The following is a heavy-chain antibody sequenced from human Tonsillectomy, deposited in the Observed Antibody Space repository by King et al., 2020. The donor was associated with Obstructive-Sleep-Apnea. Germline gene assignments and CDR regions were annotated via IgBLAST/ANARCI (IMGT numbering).Heavy chain of an antibody. J-gene: IGHJ4*02. D-gene: IGHD5-18*01. CDR1: GFTFSSYA. V-gene: IGHV3-64D*09. CDR3: VKDMREIQLGGY. CDR2: ISSNGGST. Sequence: QLVQSGGGLVQPGGSLRLSCSASGFTFSSYAMHWVRQAPGKGLEYVSAISSNGGSTNYADTVKGRFTISRENSKNTLYLQMSSLRAEDTAVYYCVKDMREIQLGGYWGQGTLVTVSS.